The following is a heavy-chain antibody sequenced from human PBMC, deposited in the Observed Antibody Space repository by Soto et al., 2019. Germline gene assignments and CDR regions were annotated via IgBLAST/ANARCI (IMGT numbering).Heavy chain of an antibody. CDR1: GYTFTSYD. CDR2: MNPNSGNT. D-gene: IGHD6-19*01. V-gene: IGHV1-8*01. Sequence: GASVKVSCKASGYTFTSYDINWVRQATGQGLEWMGWMNPNSGNTGYAQKFQGRVTMTRNTSISTAYMELSSLRSEDTAVYYCARGRYSSSGWGHYGMDVWGQGTTVTVSS. CDR3: ARGRYSSSGWGHYGMDV. J-gene: IGHJ6*02.